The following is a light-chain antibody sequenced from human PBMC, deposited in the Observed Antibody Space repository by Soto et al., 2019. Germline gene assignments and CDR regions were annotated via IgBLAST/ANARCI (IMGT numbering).Light chain of an antibody. CDR3: AAWDDSLNGLV. CDR1: SSNIGRNT. V-gene: IGLV1-44*01. J-gene: IGLJ2*01. Sequence: QSVLTQPPSASGTPGQRVTISCSGSSSNIGRNTVNWYQQLPGTAPKLLIYSHNQRPSGVPDRFSGSKSATSASLAISGLQSEDEADYYCAAWDDSLNGLVFGGGTKVTVL. CDR2: SHN.